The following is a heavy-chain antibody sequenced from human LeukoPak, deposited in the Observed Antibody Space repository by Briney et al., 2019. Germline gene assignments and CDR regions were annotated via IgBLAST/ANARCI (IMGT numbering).Heavy chain of an antibody. Sequence: ASVKVSCKASGYTFTSYGISWVRQAPGQGLEWTGWISGYNGNTNYAQKLQGRVTMTTDTSTSTAYMELRSLRSDDTAVYYCARDLADFWSAASGYWGQGTLVTVSS. CDR3: ARDLADFWSAASGY. CDR1: GYTFTSYG. J-gene: IGHJ4*02. D-gene: IGHD3-3*01. CDR2: ISGYNGNT. V-gene: IGHV1-18*01.